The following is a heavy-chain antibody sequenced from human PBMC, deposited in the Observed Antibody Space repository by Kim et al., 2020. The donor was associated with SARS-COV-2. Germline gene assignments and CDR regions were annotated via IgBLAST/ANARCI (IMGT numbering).Heavy chain of an antibody. V-gene: IGHV3-7*01. J-gene: IGHJ4*02. Sequence: GGSLRLSCAASGFTFSNYCMTWVRQAPGKGLEWVANIKQSGSGKYFVDSVKGRFTISRDNAKNSLYLQMNSLRVEDTAVYYCARVDEKVSTSAYWGQGTLVTVSS. CDR1: GFTFSNYC. CDR2: IKQSGSGK. D-gene: IGHD6-6*01. CDR3: ARVDEKVSTSAY.